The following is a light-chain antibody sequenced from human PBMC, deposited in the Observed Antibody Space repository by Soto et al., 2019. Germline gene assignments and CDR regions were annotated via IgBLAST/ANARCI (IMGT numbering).Light chain of an antibody. CDR1: QSVTSY. J-gene: IGKJ2*01. V-gene: IGKV3-11*01. CDR3: QQRSNWPPVYT. Sequence: EVVLTQSPATLSLSPGERATLSCRASQSVTSYLAWYQQKPGQAPRLLIYAASNRATGIPARFSGSGSGTDFTLTICSLEPEDFAVYYCQQRSNWPPVYTFGQGTK. CDR2: AAS.